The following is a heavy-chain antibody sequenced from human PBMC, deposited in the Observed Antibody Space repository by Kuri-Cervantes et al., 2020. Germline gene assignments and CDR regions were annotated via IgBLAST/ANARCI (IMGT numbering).Heavy chain of an antibody. CDR3: ARAYYDYGVGDYYYHFDY. V-gene: IGHV1-46*01. CDR2: INPSGGST. CDR1: GYTFTSYY. D-gene: IGHD4/OR15-4a*01. J-gene: IGHJ4*02. Sequence: ASVKVSCKASGYTFTSYYMHWVRQAPGQGLEWMGIINPSGGSTSYAQKFQGRVTMTRDTSTSTVYMHLSNLRSEDTAVYFCARAYYDYGVGDYYYHFDYWGQGTLVTVSS.